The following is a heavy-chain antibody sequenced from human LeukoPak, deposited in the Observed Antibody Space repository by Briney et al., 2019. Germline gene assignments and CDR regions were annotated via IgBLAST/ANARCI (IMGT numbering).Heavy chain of an antibody. CDR2: IYSGGST. D-gene: IGHD3-16*01. CDR3: ARGLGYPQVYFQE. V-gene: IGHV3-66*01. Sequence: GGSLRLSCSASGFTVSSNYMSWVRQAPGKGLEWVSVIYSGGSTYYADSVKGRFTISRDNSKNTLYLQMNSLRAEDTAVYYCARGLGYPQVYFQEWGQGTLVTVSS. CDR1: GFTVSSNY. J-gene: IGHJ1*01.